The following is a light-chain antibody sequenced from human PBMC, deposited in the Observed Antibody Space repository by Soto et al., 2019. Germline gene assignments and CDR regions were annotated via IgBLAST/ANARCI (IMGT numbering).Light chain of an antibody. V-gene: IGKV3-20*01. CDR2: GAP. CDR1: QSVDSNY. CDR3: QQYGTPRSVT. J-gene: IGKJ5*01. Sequence: EIVLTQSPGTLSLSPGEEATLSCRGSQSVDSNYLAWYQQKPGQTPRLIIYGAPGRADGIPHRFSGSGFGTDFTLTISKVEPEDFAVYYCQQYGTPRSVTFGQGTRLEIK.